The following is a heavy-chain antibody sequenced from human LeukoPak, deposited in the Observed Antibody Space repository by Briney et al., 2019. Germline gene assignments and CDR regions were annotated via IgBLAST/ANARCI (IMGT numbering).Heavy chain of an antibody. CDR1: GFTFSSYS. V-gene: IGHV3-48*01. CDR2: ISSISDTI. Sequence: PGGPLRLSCAASGFTFSSYSMNWVRQTPGKGLEWVSYISSISDTIYSADSVKGRFTISRDNAKNSLYLQMNSLRAEDTAVYYCARDGIAALIDYWGQGTLVTVSS. D-gene: IGHD6-6*01. J-gene: IGHJ4*02. CDR3: ARDGIAALIDY.